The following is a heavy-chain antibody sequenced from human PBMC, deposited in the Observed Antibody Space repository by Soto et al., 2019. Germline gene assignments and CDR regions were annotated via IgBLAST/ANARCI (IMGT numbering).Heavy chain of an antibody. D-gene: IGHD3-10*01. V-gene: IGHV3-23*01. CDR2: ISGSGGST. Sequence: GGSLRLSCAASGFTFSSYAMSWVRQAPGKGLEWVSAISGSGGSTYYADSVKGRFTISRDNSKNTLYLQMNSLRAEDTAVYYCAKAGGGLYGSGSYYNEGIDYWGQGTLVTVSS. CDR3: AKAGGGLYGSGSYYNEGIDY. CDR1: GFTFSSYA. J-gene: IGHJ4*02.